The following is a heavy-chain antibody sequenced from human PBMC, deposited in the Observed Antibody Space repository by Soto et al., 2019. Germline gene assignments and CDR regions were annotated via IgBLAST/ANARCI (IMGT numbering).Heavy chain of an antibody. Sequence: QVQLQESGPGLVKPSQTLSLTCTVSGGSISSGGYYWSWIRQHPGKGLEWIGYIYYSGSTYYNPSLKSRVTISVDTSKNQFALKLSSVTAADTAVYYCERRGIAAAAPPDYWGQGNLVTVSS. CDR3: ERRGIAAAAPPDY. CDR1: GGSISSGGYY. CDR2: IYYSGST. D-gene: IGHD6-13*01. J-gene: IGHJ4*02. V-gene: IGHV4-31*03.